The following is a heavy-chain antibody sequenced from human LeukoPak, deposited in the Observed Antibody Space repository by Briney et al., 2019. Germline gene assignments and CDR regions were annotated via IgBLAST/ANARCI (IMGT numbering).Heavy chain of an antibody. CDR2: IYYSGST. Sequence: SETLSLTCTVSGGSISSSNYYWGWIRQPPGKGLEWIGSIYYSGSTYYNPSLKSRVTISVDTSKNQFSLKLSSVTAADTAVYYCARRAGGYSHPYDYWGQGILVTVSS. V-gene: IGHV4-39*01. D-gene: IGHD4-23*01. CDR3: ARRAGGYSHPYDY. CDR1: GGSISSSNYY. J-gene: IGHJ4*02.